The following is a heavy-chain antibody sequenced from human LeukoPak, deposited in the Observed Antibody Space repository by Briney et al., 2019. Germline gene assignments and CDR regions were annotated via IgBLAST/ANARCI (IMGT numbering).Heavy chain of an antibody. J-gene: IGHJ1*01. Sequence: GGPLRLSCAASGLRFSDHYVSWIRQAPGKGLQWVSYISSGGDIMHYADSVKGRFTSSRDNAKNSGYLEMNSLGAEDTAVYYCATNLIGAGEYFQQWGKGTLVTVSS. D-gene: IGHD2/OR15-2a*01. CDR1: GLRFSDHY. V-gene: IGHV3-11*01. CDR3: ATNLIGAGEYFQQ. CDR2: ISSGGDIM.